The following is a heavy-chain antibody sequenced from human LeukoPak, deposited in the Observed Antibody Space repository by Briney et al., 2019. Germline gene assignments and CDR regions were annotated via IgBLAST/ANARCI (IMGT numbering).Heavy chain of an antibody. Sequence: HPGRSLRLSCAASGFTFSTYAMHWVRQAPGKGLEWVAVILYDGSNEHYTDSVRGRFTISRDNPKNTLWLQMNSLTADDTAVYYCARGEFSGLDYWGQGTLVTVSS. V-gene: IGHV3-30-3*01. CDR1: GFTFSTYA. D-gene: IGHD5-12*01. J-gene: IGHJ4*02. CDR2: ILYDGSNE. CDR3: ARGEFSGLDY.